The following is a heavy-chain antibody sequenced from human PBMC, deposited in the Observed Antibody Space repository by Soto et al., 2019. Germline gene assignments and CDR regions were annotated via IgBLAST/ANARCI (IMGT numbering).Heavy chain of an antibody. CDR2: MNPNSGNT. D-gene: IGHD4-17*01. CDR3: ARAWYGDYDLSLSYYYYYMDV. CDR1: GYTFTSYD. Sequence: ASVKVSCKASGYTFTSYDINWVRQATGQGLEWMGWMNPNSGNTGYAQKFQGRVTMTRNTSISTAYMELSSLRSEDTAVYYCARAWYGDYDLSLSYYYYYMDVWGKGTTVTVSS. V-gene: IGHV1-8*01. J-gene: IGHJ6*03.